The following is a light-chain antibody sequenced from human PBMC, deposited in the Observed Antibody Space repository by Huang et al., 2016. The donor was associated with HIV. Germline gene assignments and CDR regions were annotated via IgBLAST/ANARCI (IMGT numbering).Light chain of an antibody. CDR2: TTS. CDR1: QAIRND. V-gene: IGKV1-6*01. CDR3: LQTYSYPWT. Sequence: IQMTQSPASLSASVGDRVTITCRASQAIRNDLGWYHQRLGKAPKLLVSTTSHLQSGVPSRFSGSGSGTHFTLTISGLQSEDFATYYCLQTYSYPWTFGQGTKVEI. J-gene: IGKJ1*01.